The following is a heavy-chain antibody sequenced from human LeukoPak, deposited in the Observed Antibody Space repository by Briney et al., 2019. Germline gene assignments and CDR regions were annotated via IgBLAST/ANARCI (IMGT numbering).Heavy chain of an antibody. CDR2: ITSRSSHI. V-gene: IGHV3-21*04. J-gene: IGHJ4*02. CDR1: GFAFNSYT. D-gene: IGHD1-26*01. Sequence: GGSLRLFCEAPGFAFNSYTITWVRQAPGKGLESVSSITSRSSHIYIADSVKGRFTISRDNAKTLLFLQMNSLRDEDTAVYYCAKSLGGTALDYWGQGTLVTVSS. CDR3: AKSLGGTALDY.